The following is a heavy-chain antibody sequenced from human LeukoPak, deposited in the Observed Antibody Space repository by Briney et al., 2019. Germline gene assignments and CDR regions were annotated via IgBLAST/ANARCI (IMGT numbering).Heavy chain of an antibody. CDR1: GGTFSSYA. CDR2: FLPIFGTT. D-gene: IGHD2-15*01. CDR3: ARVSCGGNCYSLIGAFDI. V-gene: IGHV1-69*13. Sequence: SVKVSCKASGGTFSSYAISWVRQAPGQGLEWMGGFLPIFGTTNYAQKFQGRVTITADESTSTAYMELSSLRSEDTAVYYCARVSCGGNCYSLIGAFDIWGQGTMVTVSS. J-gene: IGHJ3*02.